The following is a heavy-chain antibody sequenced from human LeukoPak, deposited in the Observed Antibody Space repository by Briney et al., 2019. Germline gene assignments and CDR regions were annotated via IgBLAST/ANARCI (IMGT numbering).Heavy chain of an antibody. CDR2: IRYDGSNK. D-gene: IGHD6-19*01. J-gene: IGHJ4*02. CDR3: AKDVSHSSGWYGDY. Sequence: GXXLRLSCAAPGFTFSSYGMHWVRQAPGKGLEWVAFIRYDGSNKYYADSVKGRFTIYRDNCKNNMYLQMNSLRAEDTAVYYCAKDVSHSSGWYGDYWGQGTLVTVSS. V-gene: IGHV3-30*02. CDR1: GFTFSSYG.